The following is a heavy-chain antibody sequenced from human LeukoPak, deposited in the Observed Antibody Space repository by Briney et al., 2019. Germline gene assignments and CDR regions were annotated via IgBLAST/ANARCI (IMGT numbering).Heavy chain of an antibody. V-gene: IGHV1-2*06. Sequence: CKASXYTFXGYYMHWVRQAPGQGREWMGRINPNSGGTNYAQKFQGRVTITRDTSISTAYMELSRLRSDDTAVYYCARDYASIYYDSSGHRDYWGQGTLVTVSS. CDR2: INPNSGGT. J-gene: IGHJ4*02. CDR3: ARDYASIYYDSSGHRDY. D-gene: IGHD3-22*01. CDR1: XYTFXGYY.